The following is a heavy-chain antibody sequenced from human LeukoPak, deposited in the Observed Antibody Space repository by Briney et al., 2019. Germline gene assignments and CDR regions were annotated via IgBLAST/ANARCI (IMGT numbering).Heavy chain of an antibody. CDR1: GGSIASSGFY. V-gene: IGHV4-39*07. J-gene: IGHJ5*02. CDR3: ARQPNIVVVDNWFDP. D-gene: IGHD2-15*01. CDR2: IYYGGSA. Sequence: SDTLSLTCTVSGGSIASSGFYWGWIRQPPGKGLEWIGNIYYGGSAYYNPSLKSRVTISVDTSKNQFSLKLSSVTAADTAVYYCARQPNIVVVDNWFDPWGQGTLVAVSS.